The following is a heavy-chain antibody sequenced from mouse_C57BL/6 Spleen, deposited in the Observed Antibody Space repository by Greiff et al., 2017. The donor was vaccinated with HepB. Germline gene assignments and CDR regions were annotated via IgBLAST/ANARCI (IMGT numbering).Heavy chain of an antibody. Sequence: QVQLQQPGAELVRPGPSVKLSCKASGYTFTSYWMHWVKQRPGQGLEWIGVIDPSDSYTNYNQKFKGKATLTVDTSSSTAYMQLSSLTSEDSAVYYCADLPFAYWGQGTLVTVSA. V-gene: IGHV1-59*01. J-gene: IGHJ3*01. CDR2: IDPSDSYT. CDR1: GYTFTSYW. CDR3: ADLPFAY.